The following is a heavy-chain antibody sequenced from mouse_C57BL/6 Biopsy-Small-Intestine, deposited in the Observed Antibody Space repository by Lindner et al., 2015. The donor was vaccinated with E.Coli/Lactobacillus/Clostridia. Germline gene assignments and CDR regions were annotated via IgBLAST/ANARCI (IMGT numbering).Heavy chain of an antibody. CDR2: INPKNGDT. CDR1: GYTFTDYY. J-gene: IGHJ4*01. CDR3: ARQYYVSSPMDY. D-gene: IGHD1-1*01. V-gene: IGHV1-19*01. Sequence: VQLQESGPVVVKPGASVKMSCKASGYTFTDYYMNWVKQSHGKSLEWIGVINPKNGDTRYNQKFKGKATLTVNKSSNTAYMELNSLTSEDSAVYYCARQYYVSSPMDYWGQGTSVTVSS.